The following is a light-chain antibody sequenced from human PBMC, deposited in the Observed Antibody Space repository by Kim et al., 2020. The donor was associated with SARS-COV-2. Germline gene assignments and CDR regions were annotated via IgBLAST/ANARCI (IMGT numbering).Light chain of an antibody. V-gene: IGLV3-9*01. Sequence: SVALGQTASITCGGDNIGSKHVHCYQQKAGQAPVLVIYRDSSRPAEIPERFSGSNSGNTATLTVSRAQAGDEADYYCQVWDNSTWVFGAGTQLTVL. CDR1: NIGSKH. CDR3: QVWDNSTWV. J-gene: IGLJ3*02. CDR2: RDS.